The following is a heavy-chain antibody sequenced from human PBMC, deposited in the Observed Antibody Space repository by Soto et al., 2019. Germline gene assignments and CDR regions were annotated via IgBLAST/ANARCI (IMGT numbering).Heavy chain of an antibody. CDR3: ARRGMYKIGFDT. CDR1: GYIFSNYY. J-gene: IGHJ3*02. Sequence: QVQLVQSGAEVKKPGTSVKVSCKASGYIFSNYYMHWVRQAPGQGLEWMGVFNQSGDATHYAQSFQGRVSVTRDTSTITVYMELSTLTSEDTAVYYCARRGMYKIGFDTWGQGTMVTVSS. D-gene: IGHD1-20*01. CDR2: FNQSGDAT. V-gene: IGHV1-46*01.